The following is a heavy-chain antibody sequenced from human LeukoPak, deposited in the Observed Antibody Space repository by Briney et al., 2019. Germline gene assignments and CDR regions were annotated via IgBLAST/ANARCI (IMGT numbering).Heavy chain of an antibody. CDR2: IYTSGST. V-gene: IGHV4-4*07. Sequence: SETLSLTCTVSGGSISSYYWDWIRQPAGKGLEWIGRIYTSGSTNYNPSLKSRVTMSVDTSKNQFSLKLTSVTAADTAVYYCARLVVITTFDWFDPWGQGTLVTVSS. CDR3: ARLVVITTFDWFDP. CDR1: GGSISSYY. D-gene: IGHD3-22*01. J-gene: IGHJ5*02.